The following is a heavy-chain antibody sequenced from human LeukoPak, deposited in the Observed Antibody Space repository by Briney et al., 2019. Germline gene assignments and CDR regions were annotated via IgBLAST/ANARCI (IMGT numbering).Heavy chain of an antibody. V-gene: IGHV3-23*01. J-gene: IGHJ4*02. CDR1: GFTFTDFA. CDR3: AKDLWELPDY. CDR2: ISGSGGRT. Sequence: GGSLRLSCAASGFTFTDFAMSWVRQAPGKGLEWVSAISGSGGRTYYADSVKGRFTISRDNSKNTLYLQMNSLRAEDTAVYYCAKDLWELPDYWGQGTLVTVSS. D-gene: IGHD1-26*01.